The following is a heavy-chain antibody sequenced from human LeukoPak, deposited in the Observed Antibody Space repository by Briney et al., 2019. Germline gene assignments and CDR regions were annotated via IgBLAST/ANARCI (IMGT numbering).Heavy chain of an antibody. CDR1: GGSFSGYY. CDR2: ISHSGST. J-gene: IGHJ6*03. V-gene: IGHV4-34*01. D-gene: IGHD3-3*01. Sequence: SETLSLTCAVYGGSFSGYYWSWIRQPPGKGLEWIGEISHSGSTNYNPSLKSRVTISVDTSKNQFSLKLSSVTAADTAVYYCARIVLRFLEWLPPYYYYYYMDVWGKGTTVTVSS. CDR3: ARIVLRFLEWLPPYYYYYYMDV.